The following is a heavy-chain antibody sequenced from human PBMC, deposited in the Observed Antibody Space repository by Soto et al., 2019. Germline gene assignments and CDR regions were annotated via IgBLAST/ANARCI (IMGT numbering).Heavy chain of an antibody. Sequence: QVQLVESGGGVVQPGRSLRLSCAASGFTFSSYAMHWVRQAPETGMERVAVISYDGRNKYYADSVKGRFTISRANSKNTLYLQMNSRRAEYTAVYDFERGMGPMILVRFDYWGQGTLVTVAS. CDR3: ERGMGPMILVRFDY. V-gene: IGHV3-30*04. CDR2: ISYDGRNK. D-gene: IGHD3-22*01. J-gene: IGHJ4*02. CDR1: GFTFSSYA.